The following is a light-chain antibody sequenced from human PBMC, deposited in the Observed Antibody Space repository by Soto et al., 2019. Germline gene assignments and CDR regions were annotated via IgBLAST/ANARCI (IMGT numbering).Light chain of an antibody. V-gene: IGKV1-39*01. CDR1: QSIRSY. Sequence: DIQMTQSPSSLSASVGDRVTITCRASQSIRSYLNWYQQKPGTAPKLLIYAASSLQSGVPSRFSGSGSGTEFTLTISSLQPEDFATYYCQQSYSTPNTFGQGTKLEIK. CDR2: AAS. J-gene: IGKJ2*01. CDR3: QQSYSTPNT.